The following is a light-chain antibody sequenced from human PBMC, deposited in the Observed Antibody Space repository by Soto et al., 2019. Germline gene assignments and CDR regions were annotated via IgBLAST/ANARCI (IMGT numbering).Light chain of an antibody. CDR3: QQNRSYPST. V-gene: IGKV1-5*03. CDR2: KAS. J-gene: IGKJ4*01. Sequence: DVQMTQSPSTLSGSVGDRGTITCRASQTISSWLAWYQQKPGKAPKLLIYKASILQRGVPSRFSGSNSATDFTLTISSLQAEDFATYYCQQNRSYPSTFGGGTKVDIK. CDR1: QTISSW.